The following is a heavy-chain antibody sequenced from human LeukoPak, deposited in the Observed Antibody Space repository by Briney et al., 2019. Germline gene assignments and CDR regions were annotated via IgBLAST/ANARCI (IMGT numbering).Heavy chain of an antibody. J-gene: IGHJ4*02. Sequence: SSETLSLTCTVSGGSISSYYWSWIRQPPGKGLEWIGYIYYSGSTNYNPSLKSRVTISVDTSKNQFSLKLTSVTAADTAVYYCARWDDSAWAFGNWGPGTLVTVSS. V-gene: IGHV4-59*08. CDR1: GGSISSYY. CDR3: ARWDDSAWAFGN. D-gene: IGHD6-19*01. CDR2: IYYSGST.